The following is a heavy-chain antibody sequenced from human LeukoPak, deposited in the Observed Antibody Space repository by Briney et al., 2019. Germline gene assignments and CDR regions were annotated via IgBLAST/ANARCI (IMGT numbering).Heavy chain of an antibody. Sequence: GGSLRLSCAASGFTFSSYGMHWVRQAPGKGLEWVAVIRYDGSNKYYADSVKGRFTISRDNSKNTLHLQMNSLRAEDTAVYYCARSQDYGVYNSVGAFDIWGQGTMVTVSA. D-gene: IGHD4-17*01. CDR1: GFTFSSYG. V-gene: IGHV3-33*01. J-gene: IGHJ3*02. CDR2: IRYDGSNK. CDR3: ARSQDYGVYNSVGAFDI.